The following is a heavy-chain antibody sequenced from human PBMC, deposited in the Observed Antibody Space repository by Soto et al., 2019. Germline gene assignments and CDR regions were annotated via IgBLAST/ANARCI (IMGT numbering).Heavy chain of an antibody. CDR3: ERLQVYGDYWYYMDF. CDR1: GGSISSYY. D-gene: IGHD4-17*01. CDR2: IYYSGST. Sequence: SETLSLTCTVSGGSISSYYWSWIRQPPGKGQEWIGCIYYSGSTNYNPSIMSRVTISVDTSKNQFSLKLSSVTAADTAVYYCERLQVYGDYWYYMDFWGQRTLVTVSS. V-gene: IGHV4-59*08. J-gene: IGHJ4*02.